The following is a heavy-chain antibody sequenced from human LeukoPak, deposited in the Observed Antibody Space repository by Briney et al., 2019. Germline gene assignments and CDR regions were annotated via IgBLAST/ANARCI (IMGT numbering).Heavy chain of an antibody. Sequence: APVKVSCKASGYTFTSYYMHWVRQAPGQGLEWMGIINPSGGSTSYAQKFQGRVTMTRDTSTSTVYMELSSLRSEDTAVYYCARGGIEMATIDYFDYWGQGTLVTVSS. CDR2: INPSGGST. J-gene: IGHJ4*02. CDR3: ARGGIEMATIDYFDY. CDR1: GYTFTSYY. V-gene: IGHV1-46*01. D-gene: IGHD5-24*01.